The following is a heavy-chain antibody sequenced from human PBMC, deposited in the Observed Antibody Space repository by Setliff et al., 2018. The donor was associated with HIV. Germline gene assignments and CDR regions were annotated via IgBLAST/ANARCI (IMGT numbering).Heavy chain of an antibody. V-gene: IGHV4-34*01. J-gene: IGHJ4*02. D-gene: IGHD3-16*02. CDR1: GGSFSGYY. CDR3: ATSLIGQYFYY. Sequence: SETLSLTCAVYGGSFSGYYWSWIRQPPGKGLEWIGEINHSGSTNYNPSLESRFTISRDNSKNTLYLQMNSLRAEDTAMYYCATSLIGQYFYYWGQGTLVTVSS. CDR2: INHSGST.